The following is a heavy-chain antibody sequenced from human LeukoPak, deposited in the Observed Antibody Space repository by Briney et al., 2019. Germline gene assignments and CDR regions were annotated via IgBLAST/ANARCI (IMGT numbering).Heavy chain of an antibody. Sequence: GGSLRLSCAASGFTFDDYTMHWVRQAPGKGLEWVSLITYDAGSTFYADSVKGRFTISRDNRKKSLHLQMNSLRTEDTALYYCATERQKYFDYWGQGTLVTVSS. CDR3: ATERQKYFDY. CDR2: ITYDAGST. V-gene: IGHV3-43*01. J-gene: IGHJ4*02. CDR1: GFTFDDYT.